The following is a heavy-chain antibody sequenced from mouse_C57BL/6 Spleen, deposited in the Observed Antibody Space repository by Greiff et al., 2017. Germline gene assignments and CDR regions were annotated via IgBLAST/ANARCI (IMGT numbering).Heavy chain of an antibody. J-gene: IGHJ3*01. CDR2: IDPSDSYT. CDR1: GYTFTSYW. V-gene: IGHV1-50*01. D-gene: IGHD1-1*01. Sequence: VQLQQPGAELVKPGASVKLSCKASGYTFTSYWMQWVKQRPGQGLEWIGEIDPSDSYTNYNQKFKGKATLTVDTSSSTAYMQLSSLTSEDSAVYYCARMVDYYGSTPWFAYWGQGTLVTVSA. CDR3: ARMVDYYGSTPWFAY.